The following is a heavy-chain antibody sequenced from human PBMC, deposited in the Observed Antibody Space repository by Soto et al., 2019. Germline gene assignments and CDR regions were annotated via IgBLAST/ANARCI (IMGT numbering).Heavy chain of an antibody. Sequence: GASVKVSCKASGYTFTSYDINWVRQATGQGLEWMGWMNPNSGNTGYAQKFQGGVTMTRNTSISTAYMELSSLRSEDTAVYYCARGDIVVVPAAIRDYYYGMDVWGQGTTVTVSS. CDR2: MNPNSGNT. V-gene: IGHV1-8*01. J-gene: IGHJ6*02. CDR1: GYTFTSYD. D-gene: IGHD2-2*02. CDR3: ARGDIVVVPAAIRDYYYGMDV.